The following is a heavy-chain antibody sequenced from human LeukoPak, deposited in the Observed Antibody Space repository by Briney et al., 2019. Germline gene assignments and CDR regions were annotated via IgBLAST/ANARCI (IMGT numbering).Heavy chain of an antibody. V-gene: IGHV3-9*01. J-gene: IGHJ6*02. CDR3: AKQVVPGYYYYYGMDV. D-gene: IGHD2-2*01. Sequence: GRSLRLSCAASGFTFDDYAMHWVRQAPGKGLEWVSGISWNSGGIGYADSVKGRFTISRDNAKNSLYLQMNSLRAEDTALYYCAKQVVPGYYYYYGMDVWGQGTTVTVSS. CDR1: GFTFDDYA. CDR2: ISWNSGGI.